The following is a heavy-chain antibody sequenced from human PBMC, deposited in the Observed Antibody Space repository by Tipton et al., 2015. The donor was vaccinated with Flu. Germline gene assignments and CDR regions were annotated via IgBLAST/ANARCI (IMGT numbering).Heavy chain of an antibody. CDR3: ARVGGDYRDTSGFIPWFDL. V-gene: IGHV4-59*01. J-gene: IGHJ5*02. CDR1: GGSISTYY. D-gene: IGHD3-22*01. Sequence: LRLSCTVSGGSISTYYWSWIRQPPGKGLEWIGFINYNGGTDYNPSLKSRVTISVDTSKNQFSLRLSSVAAADTAVYYCARVGGDYRDTSGFIPWFDLWGQGTLVTVSS. CDR2: INYNGGT.